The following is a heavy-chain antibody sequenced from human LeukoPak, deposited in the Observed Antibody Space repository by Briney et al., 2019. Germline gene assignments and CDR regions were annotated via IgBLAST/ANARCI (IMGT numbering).Heavy chain of an antibody. Sequence: SVKVSCKASGGTFSSYAISWVRQAPGQGLEWMGGIIPIFGTANYAQKFQGRVTITADKSTSTAYMELSSLRSEDTAVYYCATFREERYGSGYCFDCWGQGTLVTVSS. CDR3: ATFREERYGSGYCFDC. CDR2: IIPIFGTA. CDR1: GGTFSSYA. J-gene: IGHJ4*02. D-gene: IGHD3-10*01. V-gene: IGHV1-69*06.